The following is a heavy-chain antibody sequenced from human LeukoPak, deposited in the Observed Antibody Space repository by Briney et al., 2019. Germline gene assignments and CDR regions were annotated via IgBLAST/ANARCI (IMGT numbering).Heavy chain of an antibody. CDR3: ARDKGVAKSYGMDV. CDR1: GGTFSSYA. D-gene: IGHD3-3*01. J-gene: IGHJ6*02. Sequence: SVKVSCKASGGTFSSYAISWVRQAPGQGLEWMGRIIPILGIANYAQKFQGRVTITADKSTSTAYMELSSLRSEDTAVYYCARDKGVAKSYGMDVWGQGTTVTVSS. CDR2: IIPILGIA. V-gene: IGHV1-69*04.